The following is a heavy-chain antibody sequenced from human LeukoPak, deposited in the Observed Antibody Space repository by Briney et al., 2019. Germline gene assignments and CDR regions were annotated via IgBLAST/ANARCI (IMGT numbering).Heavy chain of an antibody. D-gene: IGHD7-27*01. J-gene: IGHJ4*01. Sequence: SETLSLACTVSGGSVSDYYWSWIRQSPGKGLEWIGYIYYTGSSSYNPSLRSRVTISADTSKNQFSLKLSSVTAADTAVYYCASRKLGNDYWGHGTLVTVSS. CDR2: IYYTGSS. CDR3: ASRKLGNDY. V-gene: IGHV4-59*02. CDR1: GGSVSDYY.